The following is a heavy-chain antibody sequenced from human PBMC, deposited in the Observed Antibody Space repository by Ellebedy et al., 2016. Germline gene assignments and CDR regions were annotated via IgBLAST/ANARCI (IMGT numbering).Heavy chain of an antibody. CDR2: ISDYNANT. CDR3: ARHRGNDAGYTDY. J-gene: IGHJ4*02. Sequence: ASVKVSXXASGFTFTTYGLTWVRQAPGQGLEWMGWISDYNANTNYAQKLQGRVTMTTDTSTSTAYMELRSLRSDDTAVYYCARHRGNDAGYTDYWGQGTLVTVSS. D-gene: IGHD1-1*01. V-gene: IGHV1-18*01. CDR1: GFTFTTYG.